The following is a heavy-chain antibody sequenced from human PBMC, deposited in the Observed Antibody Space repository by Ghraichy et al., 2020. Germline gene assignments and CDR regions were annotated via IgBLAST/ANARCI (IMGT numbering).Heavy chain of an antibody. J-gene: IGHJ4*01. V-gene: IGHV4-30-2*01. CDR1: GGSISSGGYS. Sequence: SETLSLTCAVSGGSISSGGYSWSWIRQPPGKGLEWIGYIYHSGSTYYTPSLKSRVTISVDRSKNHFSLKLSSVTAADTAVYYCARTYYYDTSGYYFDYWGHGTLVTVSS. CDR2: IYHSGST. D-gene: IGHD3-22*01. CDR3: ARTYYYDTSGYYFDY.